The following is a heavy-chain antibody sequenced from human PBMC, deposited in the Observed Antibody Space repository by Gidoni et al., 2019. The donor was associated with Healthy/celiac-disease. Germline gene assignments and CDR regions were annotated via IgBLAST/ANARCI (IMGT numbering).Heavy chain of an antibody. CDR1: GFTFSSYG. CDR2: IWYDGSNK. D-gene: IGHD3-9*01. V-gene: IGHV3-33*01. J-gene: IGHJ5*02. Sequence: QVQLVESGGGVVQPGRSLRLSCAASGFTFSSYGMHWVRQAPGKGLEWVAVIWYDGSNKYYADSVKGRFTISRDNSKNTLYLQMNSLRAEDTAVYYCAREGYYDTAAFDPWGQGTLVTVSS. CDR3: AREGYYDTAAFDP.